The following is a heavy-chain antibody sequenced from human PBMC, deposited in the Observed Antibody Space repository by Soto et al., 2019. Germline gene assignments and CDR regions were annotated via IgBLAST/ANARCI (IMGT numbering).Heavy chain of an antibody. CDR3: AHWYNRGFDF. CDR2: TYWDDHK. D-gene: IGHD1-1*01. CDR1: GFSVTTTGVG. Sequence: QITLKESGPTVVKPTETLTLTCTFSGFSVTTTGVGVGWIRQPPGKALEWLGLTYWDDHKRYSPTLETRMTILRDTSKNQVILTLYNVDPLDTGTYYCAHWYNRGFDFWGQGTLVRVSS. J-gene: IGHJ4*02. V-gene: IGHV2-5*02.